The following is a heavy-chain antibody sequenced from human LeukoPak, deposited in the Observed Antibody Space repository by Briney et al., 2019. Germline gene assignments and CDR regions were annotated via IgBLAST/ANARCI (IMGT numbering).Heavy chain of an antibody. Sequence: GGSLRLSCAASGFTFSSYSMNWVRQAPGKGLEWVSSISSSSSYIFYADSVKGRFTISRDNAKNSLYLQMNSLRAEDTAVYYCASGGSFLLPYYFDYWGQGTLVTVSS. J-gene: IGHJ4*02. CDR3: ASGGSFLLPYYFDY. V-gene: IGHV3-21*01. CDR1: GFTFSSYS. CDR2: ISSSSSYI. D-gene: IGHD1-26*01.